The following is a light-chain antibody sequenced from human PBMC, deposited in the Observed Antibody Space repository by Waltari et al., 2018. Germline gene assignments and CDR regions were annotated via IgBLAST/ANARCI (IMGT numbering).Light chain of an antibody. CDR1: QSISKY. J-gene: IGKJ1*01. CDR2: HAS. Sequence: ESVLTQSPGTLSLSPEERATLSCRASQSISKYLAWYQQKPGQAPRLLIYHASSRAAGIPDRFSGSGSGTDFSLSSSRLEPEDFAVYYCQHYESLPVTFGQGTKVEIK. V-gene: IGKV3-20*01. CDR3: QHYESLPVT.